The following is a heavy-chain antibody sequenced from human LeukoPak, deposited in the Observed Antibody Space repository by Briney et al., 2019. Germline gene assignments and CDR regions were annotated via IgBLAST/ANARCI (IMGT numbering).Heavy chain of an antibody. Sequence: GGSLRLSCTASGFRFTDYAMNWVRQAPGKGLEWVSAISDSGQSTYYADSVKGRFSVSRDNSNNTLFLQMNSLRVEDTALYYCVQRGYDYDSAGLFYAAYFHNWGQGTLVTVAS. CDR2: ISDSGQST. CDR1: GFRFTDYA. J-gene: IGHJ1*01. V-gene: IGHV3-23*01. D-gene: IGHD3-22*01. CDR3: VQRGYDYDSAGLFYAAYFHN.